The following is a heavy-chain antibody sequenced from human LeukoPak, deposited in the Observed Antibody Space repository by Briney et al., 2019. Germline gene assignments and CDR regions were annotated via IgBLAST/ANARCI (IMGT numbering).Heavy chain of an antibody. CDR1: GFTFSTYA. D-gene: IGHD4-17*01. V-gene: IGHV3-23*01. J-gene: IGHJ4*02. Sequence: GSLRLSCAASGFTFSTYAMTWVRQAPGKGLEWVSGISGGGSYTYYADSVKGRFTISRDNSKNTLSLQMNSLRAEDTAVYYCAKDSRGTTTTIYYFDCWGQGTLVTVSS. CDR3: AKDSRGTTTTIYYFDC. CDR2: ISGGGSYT.